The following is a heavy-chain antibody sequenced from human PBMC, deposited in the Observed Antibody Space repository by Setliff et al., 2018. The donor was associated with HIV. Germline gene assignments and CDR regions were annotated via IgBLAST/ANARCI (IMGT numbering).Heavy chain of an antibody. CDR3: ASYRKAERWLQLGGNFDY. CDR1: GGSISSYY. Sequence: PSETLSLTCTVSGGSISSYYWSWIRQPPGKGLEWLGHIYGGGSTGYNPSLKSRVTISVDTSKNQFSLKLSSVTAADTAVYYCASYRKAERWLQLGGNFDYWGQGTLVTVSS. V-gene: IGHV4-59*04. D-gene: IGHD5-12*01. J-gene: IGHJ4*02. CDR2: IYGGGST.